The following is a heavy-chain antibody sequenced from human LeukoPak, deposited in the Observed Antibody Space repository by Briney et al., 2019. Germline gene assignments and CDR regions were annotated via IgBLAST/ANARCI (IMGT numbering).Heavy chain of an antibody. D-gene: IGHD3-3*01. CDR2: IAVGSGNT. V-gene: IGHV1-58*02. CDR1: GFTFTSSA. CDR3: AAGKSDFWSGYVPGDAFDI. J-gene: IGHJ3*02. Sequence: SVKVSCKASGFTFTSSAMQWVRQARGQRVEWIGWIAVGSGNTNYAQKFQERVTITRDMSTSTAYMELSSLRSEDTAVYYCAAGKSDFWSGYVPGDAFDIWGQGTMVTVSS.